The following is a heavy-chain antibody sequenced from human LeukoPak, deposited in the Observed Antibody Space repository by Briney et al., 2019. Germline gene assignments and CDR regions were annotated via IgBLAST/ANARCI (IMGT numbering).Heavy chain of an antibody. CDR2: ISAYNGNT. CDR1: GYTFTSYG. CDR3: ARTRGSWSYPSY. Sequence: ASVKVSCKASGYTFTSYGISWMRQAPGQGLEWMGWISAYNGNTNYAQKLQGRVTMTTDTSTSTAYMELRGLRSDDTAVYYCARTRGSWSYPSYWGQGTLVTVSS. V-gene: IGHV1-18*01. J-gene: IGHJ4*02. D-gene: IGHD3-10*01.